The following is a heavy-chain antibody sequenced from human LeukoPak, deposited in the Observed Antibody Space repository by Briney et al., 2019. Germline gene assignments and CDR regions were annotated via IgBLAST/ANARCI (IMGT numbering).Heavy chain of an antibody. D-gene: IGHD3-22*01. V-gene: IGHV3-74*01. CDR1: GFTFSNYW. J-gene: IGHJ4*02. Sequence: GGSLRLSCAASGFTFSNYWMHWVRQAPGKGLVWVSRINTDGSSTSYVDSVKGRFTISRDNAKNSLYLQMNSLRAEDTAVYYCARDYPNYDSIDYWGQGTLVTVSS. CDR3: ARDYPNYDSIDY. CDR2: INTDGSST.